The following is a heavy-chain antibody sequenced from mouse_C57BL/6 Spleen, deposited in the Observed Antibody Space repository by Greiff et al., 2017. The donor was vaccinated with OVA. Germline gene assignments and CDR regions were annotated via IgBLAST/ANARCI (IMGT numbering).Heavy chain of an antibody. Sequence: EVHLVESGPGMVKPSQSLSLTCTVTGYSITSGYDWHWIRHFPGNKLEWMGYISYSGSTNYNPSLKSRISITHDTSKNHFFLKLNSVTTEDTATYYCARSYSNPYYYAMDDWGQGTSVTVSS. V-gene: IGHV3-1*01. CDR1: GYSITSGYD. D-gene: IGHD2-5*01. CDR2: ISYSGST. J-gene: IGHJ4*01. CDR3: ARSYSNPYYYAMDD.